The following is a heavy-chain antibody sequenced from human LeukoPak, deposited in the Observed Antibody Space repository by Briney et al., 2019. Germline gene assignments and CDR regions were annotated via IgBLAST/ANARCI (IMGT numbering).Heavy chain of an antibody. Sequence: ASVKVSCKASGYTFTSYAMHWVRQAPGQRLEWMGWINAGNGNTKYSQKFQGRVTITRDTSASTAYMELSSLRSEDTAVYYCARGGTPVGLCCDNDYNGMDVWGQGTTVTVSS. CDR2: INAGNGNT. D-gene: IGHD2-2*02. CDR3: ARGGTPVGLCCDNDYNGMDV. J-gene: IGHJ6*02. V-gene: IGHV1-3*01. CDR1: GYTFTSYA.